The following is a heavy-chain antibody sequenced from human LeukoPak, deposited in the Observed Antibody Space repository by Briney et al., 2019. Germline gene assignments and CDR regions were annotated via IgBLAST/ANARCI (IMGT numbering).Heavy chain of an antibody. D-gene: IGHD3-10*01. J-gene: IGHJ3*02. Sequence: SETLSLTCTVSGGSISSSSYYWGWLRQPPGQGLEWIGSIYYSGSTYYNPSLKSRVTISVDTSKNQFSLKLSSVTAADTAVYYCANTPSGRVTMVRGVTAFDIWGQGTMVTVSS. CDR1: GGSISSSSYY. CDR3: ANTPSGRVTMVRGVTAFDI. V-gene: IGHV4-39*01. CDR2: IYYSGST.